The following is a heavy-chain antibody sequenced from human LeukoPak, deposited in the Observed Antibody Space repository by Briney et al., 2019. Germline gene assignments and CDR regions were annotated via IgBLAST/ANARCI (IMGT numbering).Heavy chain of an antibody. J-gene: IGHJ5*02. V-gene: IGHV7-4-1*02. CDR2: INTNTGHP. CDR1: GYTFTTYA. D-gene: IGHD2-21*02. CDR3: ARDWRLTPMVTYWFDT. Sequence: ASVKVSCKASGYTFTTYAINWVRQAPGQGLEWMGWINTNTGHPTYAQGFTGRFLFSLGTSVNTAYLQISSLKAEDTAVYYCARDWRLTPMVTYWFDTWGQGTLVTVSS.